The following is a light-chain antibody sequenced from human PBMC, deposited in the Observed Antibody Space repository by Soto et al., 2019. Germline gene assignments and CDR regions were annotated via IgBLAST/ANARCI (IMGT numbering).Light chain of an antibody. Sequence: EIVLTQSPCTLSLSPGERATLSCRASQSVNQKLGWYQQKPGQAPRLLIYGASSRATGIPDRFSGSGSGTDFTLTISRLEPEDFAVYYCQQYGISPRTFGQGTKVDIK. CDR3: QQYGISPRT. CDR2: GAS. CDR1: QSVNQK. J-gene: IGKJ1*01. V-gene: IGKV3-20*01.